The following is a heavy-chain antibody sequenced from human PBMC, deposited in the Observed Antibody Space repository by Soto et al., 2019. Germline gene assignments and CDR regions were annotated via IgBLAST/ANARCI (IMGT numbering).Heavy chain of an antibody. CDR1: GFTFSSYG. V-gene: IGHV3-30*18. J-gene: IGHJ6*02. Sequence: PGGSLRLSCAASGFTFSSYGMHWVRQAPGKGLEWVAVISYDGSNKYYADSVKGRFTISRDNSKNTLYLQMNSLRAEDTAVYYCAKGKGVYYYYGMDVWGQGTTVTVSS. CDR3: AKGKGVYYYYGMDV. CDR2: ISYDGSNK. D-gene: IGHD6-13*01.